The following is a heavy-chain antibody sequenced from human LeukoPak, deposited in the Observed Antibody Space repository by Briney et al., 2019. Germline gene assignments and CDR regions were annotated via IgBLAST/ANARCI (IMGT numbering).Heavy chain of an antibody. CDR3: ARGPRVAVTFFDI. V-gene: IGHV3-30*04. Sequence: PGGSLRLSCAASGFTFSSYAMHWVRQAPGKGLEWAAVISYDGSNKYYADSVKGRFTISRDNSKNTLYLQMNSLRAEDTAVYYCARGPRVAVTFFDIWGQGTMVTVSS. CDR1: GFTFSSYA. D-gene: IGHD6-19*01. J-gene: IGHJ3*02. CDR2: ISYDGSNK.